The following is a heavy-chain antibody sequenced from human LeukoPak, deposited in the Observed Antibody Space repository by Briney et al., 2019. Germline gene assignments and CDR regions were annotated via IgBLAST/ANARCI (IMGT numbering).Heavy chain of an antibody. CDR3: ARGGSYYDILTGYSRGYFDY. CDR1: GFTFSDYY. V-gene: IGHV3-11*01. J-gene: IGHJ4*02. Sequence: AGGSLRLSRAASGFTFSDYYMSWIRQAPGKGLEWVSYISSSGSTIYYADSVKGRFTISRDNAKNSLYLQMNSLRAEDTAVYYCARGGSYYDILTGYSRGYFDYWGQGTLVTVSS. D-gene: IGHD3-9*01. CDR2: ISSSGSTI.